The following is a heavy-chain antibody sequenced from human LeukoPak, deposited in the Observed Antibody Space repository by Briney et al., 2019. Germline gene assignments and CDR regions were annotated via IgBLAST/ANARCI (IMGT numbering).Heavy chain of an antibody. D-gene: IGHD3-22*01. J-gene: IGHJ1*01. V-gene: IGHV3-74*01. CDR2: IKSDGST. CDR1: GFTFSSYW. CDR3: ARAPSEIGGYYPEYFRH. Sequence: GGSLILSCAASGFTFSSYWMHWVRQAPGKGLVWVSRIKSDGSTNYADSVKGRFTISRDNAKNTVSLQMNSLRAEDTGVYYCARAPSEIGGYYPEYFRHWGQGTPVTVSS.